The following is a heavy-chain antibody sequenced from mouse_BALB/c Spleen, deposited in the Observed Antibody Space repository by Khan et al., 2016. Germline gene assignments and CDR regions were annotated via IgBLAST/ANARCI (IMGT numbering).Heavy chain of an antibody. CDR1: GYTFTSYC. CDR3: ARWYMTTTFAY. V-gene: IGHV1-7*01. Sequence: QVQLQQSGAELAKPGASVKMSCKASGYTFTSYCMHWVKQRPGQGLEWIGYINPNTGYTEFIQKFKDKATLTADKSSSTVYMQLSSLTSEDSAVYYCARWYMTTTFAYWGQGTLVTVSA. CDR2: INPNTGYT. J-gene: IGHJ3*01. D-gene: IGHD2-4*01.